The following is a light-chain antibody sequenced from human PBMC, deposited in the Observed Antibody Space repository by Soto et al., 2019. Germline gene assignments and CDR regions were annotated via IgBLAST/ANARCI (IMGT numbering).Light chain of an antibody. CDR3: LQYGTSPPT. CDR2: GAS. J-gene: IGKJ1*01. V-gene: IGKV3-20*01. CDR1: QSVSSNF. Sequence: EIVLTQSPGPLSLSPGERATLSCKASQSVSSNFLAWYQRKPGQVPRLLIYGASYRATDIPSRFSGSGSGTDFTLTITRLEPEDFAVYYCLQYGTSPPTFGQGTKVEL.